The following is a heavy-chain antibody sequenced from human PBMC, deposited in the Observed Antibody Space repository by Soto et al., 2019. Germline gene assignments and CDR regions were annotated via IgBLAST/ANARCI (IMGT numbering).Heavy chain of an antibody. CDR3: ARGPAPPFYGMDV. CDR1: GGSFSGYY. D-gene: IGHD2-2*01. V-gene: IGHV4-34*01. CDR2: INPSGST. J-gene: IGHJ6*02. Sequence: SETLSLTCAVYGGSFSGYYWTWISQPPGKGLEWIGEINPSGSTNDNPSLNSRVTISVDTSKNQFSLKLSSVTAADTAVYYCARGPAPPFYGMDVWGQGTTV.